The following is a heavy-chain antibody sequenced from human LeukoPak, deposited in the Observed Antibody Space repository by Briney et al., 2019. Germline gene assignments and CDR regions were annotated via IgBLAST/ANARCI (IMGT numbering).Heavy chain of an antibody. V-gene: IGHV1-8*01. CDR2: MNPNSGNT. J-gene: IGHJ5*02. Sequence: ASVKVSCKASGYTFTSYDINWVRQATGQGLERMGWMNPNSGNTGYAQKFQGRVTMTRNTSISTAYMELSSLRSEDTAVYYCARGGYSGYDRYNWFDPWGQGTLVTVSS. CDR3: ARGGYSGYDRYNWFDP. D-gene: IGHD5-12*01. CDR1: GYTFTSYD.